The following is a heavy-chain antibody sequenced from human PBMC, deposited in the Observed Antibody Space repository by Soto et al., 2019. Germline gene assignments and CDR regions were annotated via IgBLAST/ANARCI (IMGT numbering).Heavy chain of an antibody. CDR2: MNPNSGNT. CDR1: GYTFTSYD. J-gene: IGHJ4*02. CDR3: ARVGTYYDYIWGSYREKPNDY. V-gene: IGHV1-8*01. Sequence: ASVKVSCKASGYTFTSYDINWVRQATGQGLEWMGWMNPNSGNTGYAQKFQGRVTMTRNTSISTAYMELSSLRSEDTAVYYCARVGTYYDYIWGSYREKPNDYWGQGTLVTVSS. D-gene: IGHD3-16*02.